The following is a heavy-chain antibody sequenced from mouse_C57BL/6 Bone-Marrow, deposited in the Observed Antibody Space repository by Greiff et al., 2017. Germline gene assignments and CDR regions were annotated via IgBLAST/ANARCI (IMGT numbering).Heavy chain of an antibody. D-gene: IGHD1-1*01. CDR3: ASEELLLFDY. V-gene: IGHV1-26*01. J-gene: IGHJ2*01. CDR2: INPNNCGT. Sequence: EVQLQQSGPELVKPGASVKISCKASGYTFTDYYMNWVKQSHVKSLEWIGDINPNNCGTSYNQKFKGKATLTVDKSSSTAYMELRSLTSEDSAVYYSASEELLLFDYWGQGTTLTVAS. CDR1: GYTFTDYY.